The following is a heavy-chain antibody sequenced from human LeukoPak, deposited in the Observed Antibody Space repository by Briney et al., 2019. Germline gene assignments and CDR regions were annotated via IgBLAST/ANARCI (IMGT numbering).Heavy chain of an antibody. Sequence: SGGSLRLSCAASGFIVSNNYMSWVRQAPGKGLEWVSVIYSGGSTFYPDSVRGRFTISRDNSKNTLYLQMNSLRAEDTAVYYCARVLAEPFDFWGQGTLVTVSS. CDR2: IYSGGST. CDR1: GFIVSNNY. J-gene: IGHJ4*02. V-gene: IGHV3-66*01. CDR3: ARVLAEPFDF.